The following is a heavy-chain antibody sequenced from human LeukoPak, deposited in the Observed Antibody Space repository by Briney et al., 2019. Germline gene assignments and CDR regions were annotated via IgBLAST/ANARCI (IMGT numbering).Heavy chain of an antibody. D-gene: IGHD3-22*01. J-gene: IGHJ4*02. Sequence: GASVKASCKASGGTFNSYAINWVRQAPGQGLEWMGRVIPILNVSNYAQEFQGRVTITADKSTSTAFMELSSLRSEDTAVYYCARGYFDSSGYDFDYWGQGTLVTVSS. CDR1: GGTFNSYA. V-gene: IGHV1-69*04. CDR2: VIPILNVS. CDR3: ARGYFDSSGYDFDY.